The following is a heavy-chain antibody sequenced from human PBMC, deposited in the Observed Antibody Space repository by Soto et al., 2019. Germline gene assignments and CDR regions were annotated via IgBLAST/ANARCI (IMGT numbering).Heavy chain of an antibody. J-gene: IGHJ5*02. CDR2: IYYSGST. Sequence: SETLSLACTVPVGSFSSGSYYWSWIRQPPGKGLEWIGYIYYSGSTNYNPSLKSRVTISVDTSKNQFSLKLSSVTAADTAVYYCARGASPRSGSNWFDPWGQGTLVTVSS. V-gene: IGHV4-61*01. CDR1: VGSFSSGSYY. CDR3: ARGASPRSGSNWFDP. D-gene: IGHD3-22*01.